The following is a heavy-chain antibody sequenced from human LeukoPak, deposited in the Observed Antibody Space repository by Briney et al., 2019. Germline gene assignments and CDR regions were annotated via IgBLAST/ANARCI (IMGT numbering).Heavy chain of an antibody. CDR1: GDSISTYY. D-gene: IGHD3-22*01. Sequence: SETLSLTCTVSGDSISTYYWNWIRQPPGKGLEWIGYIYYSGSTNYNPSLKSRVTISVDTSKNQFSLKLSSVTAADTAVYYCARVGYYDSSGYSTLYYYYGMDVWGQGTTVTVSS. V-gene: IGHV4-59*08. CDR2: IYYSGST. J-gene: IGHJ6*02. CDR3: ARVGYYDSSGYSTLYYYYGMDV.